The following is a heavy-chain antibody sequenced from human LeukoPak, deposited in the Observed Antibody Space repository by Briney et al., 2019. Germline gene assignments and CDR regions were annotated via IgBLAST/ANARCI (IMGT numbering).Heavy chain of an antibody. D-gene: IGHD1-26*01. J-gene: IGHJ5*02. V-gene: IGHV4-30-2*01. CDR2: IYHSGST. Sequence: PSETLSLTCTVSGGSISGGYYWSWIRQPPGKGLEWIGYIYHSGSTYYNPSLKSRVTISVDRSKNQFSLKLSSVTAEDTAVYYCAKDMPYSGSDRNWLDPWGQGTLVTVSS. CDR3: AKDMPYSGSDRNWLDP. CDR1: GGSISGGYY.